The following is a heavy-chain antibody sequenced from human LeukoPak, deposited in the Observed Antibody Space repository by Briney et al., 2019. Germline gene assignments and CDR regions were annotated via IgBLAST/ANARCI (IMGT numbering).Heavy chain of an antibody. V-gene: IGHV4-34*01. CDR2: IKDSGSA. CDR3: ARGKGYTTSSRHRGIDN. D-gene: IGHD6-6*01. J-gene: IGHJ4*02. CDR1: GGSFSGYY. Sequence: SETLSLTCAVYGGSFSGYYWSWLRQPPGKGREGRGEIKDSGSANYNPSLKSRVFISVDTSKNQFSLKLMSVTAADTAVYYCARGKGYTTSSRHRGIDNWGQGTLVTVSS.